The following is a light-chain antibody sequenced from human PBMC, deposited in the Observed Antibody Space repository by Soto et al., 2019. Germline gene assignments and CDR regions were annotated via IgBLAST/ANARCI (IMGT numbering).Light chain of an antibody. CDR1: SSNNGNTY. J-gene: IGLJ3*02. V-gene: IGLV1-47*01. Sequence: QSVLTQPPSASGTPGQRVTISCSGTSSNNGNTYVCWYQKVPGTAPRLLIYRNNLRPSGVPDRFSGSKSGTSASLAISGLRSDDEADYYCAAWDDSLSGVVFGGGTKLTVL. CDR3: AAWDDSLSGVV. CDR2: RNN.